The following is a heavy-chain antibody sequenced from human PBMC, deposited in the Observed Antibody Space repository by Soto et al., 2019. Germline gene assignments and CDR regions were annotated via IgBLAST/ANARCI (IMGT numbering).Heavy chain of an antibody. V-gene: IGHV3-30-3*01. Sequence: QVQLVESGGGVVQPGRSLRLSCAASGFTFSSYAMHWVRQAPGKGLEWVAAISYDGSNKYYADSVKGRFTISRDNSKNTLYLQMNSLRDEDTAVYYCARVPSSSGRAHFDYWGQGTLVTVSS. CDR1: GFTFSSYA. CDR3: ARVPSSSGRAHFDY. D-gene: IGHD2-15*01. J-gene: IGHJ4*02. CDR2: ISYDGSNK.